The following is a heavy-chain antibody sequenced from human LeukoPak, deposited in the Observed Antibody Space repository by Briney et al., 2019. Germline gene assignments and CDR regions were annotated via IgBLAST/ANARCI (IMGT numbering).Heavy chain of an antibody. CDR3: AGPNKAGYSSSWYDAFDI. D-gene: IGHD6-13*01. J-gene: IGHJ3*02. Sequence: SVKVSCKASGGTFSSYAISWVRQAPGQGLEWMGRIIPILGIANYAQKFQGRVTITADKSTSTAYMELSSLRSEDTAVYYCAGPNKAGYSSSWYDAFDIWGQGTMVTVSS. V-gene: IGHV1-69*04. CDR1: GGTFSSYA. CDR2: IIPILGIA.